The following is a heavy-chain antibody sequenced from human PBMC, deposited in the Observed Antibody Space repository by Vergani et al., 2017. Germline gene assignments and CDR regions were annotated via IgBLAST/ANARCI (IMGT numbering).Heavy chain of an antibody. CDR2: IYYSGST. CDR1: GGSFSGYY. Sequence: QVQLQQWGAGLLKPSETLSLTCAVYGGSFSGYYWSWIRQPPGKGLEWIGSIYYSGSTYYNPSLKSRVTISVDTSKNQFSLKLSSVTAADTAVYYCARHGCGGDCYSLYYFDYWGQGTLVTVSS. V-gene: IGHV4-34*01. D-gene: IGHD2-21*02. CDR3: ARHGCGGDCYSLYYFDY. J-gene: IGHJ4*02.